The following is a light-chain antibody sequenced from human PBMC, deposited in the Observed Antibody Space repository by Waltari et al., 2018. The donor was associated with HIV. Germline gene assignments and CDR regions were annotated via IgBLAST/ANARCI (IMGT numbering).Light chain of an antibody. CDR1: QSISSW. Sequence: DIQMTQSPSTLSASVGDRVTITCRASQSISSWLAWYQQKPGKAPKLLISKASTLENVVPSRFSGSGSGTEFTLTISRLQPDDFATYYCQQYKSYALTFGGGTKVEIK. J-gene: IGKJ4*01. V-gene: IGKV1-5*03. CDR3: QQYKSYALT. CDR2: KAS.